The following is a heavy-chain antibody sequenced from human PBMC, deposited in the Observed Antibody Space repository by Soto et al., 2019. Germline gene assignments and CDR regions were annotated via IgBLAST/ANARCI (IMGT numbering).Heavy chain of an antibody. CDR2: SRNKAQSYTT. CDR3: VRAGMAAAGRHYFDY. J-gene: IGHJ4*02. V-gene: IGHV3-72*01. CDR1: GFTFSDHY. D-gene: IGHD6-13*01. Sequence: EVQLVESGGGLVQPGGSLRLSFAVSGFTFSDHYMDWVRQAPGKGLEWVGRSRNKAQSYTTEYAASVKGRFTISRDDSKNSLYLQMNSLKTEDTAVYYCVRAGMAAAGRHYFDYWGQGALVTVSS.